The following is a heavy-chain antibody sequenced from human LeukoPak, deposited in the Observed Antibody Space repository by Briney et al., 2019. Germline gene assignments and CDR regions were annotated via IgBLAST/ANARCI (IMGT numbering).Heavy chain of an antibody. CDR2: IRSIGDR. CDR3: ARLYSSGRYANAFDI. D-gene: IGHD6-19*01. Sequence: GGSLRLSCAASGFTFGDYDMHWVRHATGKGLEWFSAIRSIGDRFYSGSVKGRFTISRENAKNTLYLEMNSLRVGDTAVYYCARLYSSGRYANAFDIWGQGTVVTVSS. V-gene: IGHV3-13*01. CDR1: GFTFGDYD. J-gene: IGHJ3*02.